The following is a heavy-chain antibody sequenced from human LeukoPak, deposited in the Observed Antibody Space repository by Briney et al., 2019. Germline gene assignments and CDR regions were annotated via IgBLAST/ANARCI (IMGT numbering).Heavy chain of an antibody. CDR2: ISSSSSYI. V-gene: IGHV3-21*01. Sequence: GGSLRLSCAASGFTFSSYSMNWVRQAPGKGLEWVSSISSSSSYIYYADSVKGRFTISRDNAKNSLYLQMNSLRAEDTAVYYCASLKYGDYRTNYYYGMDVWGQGTTVTVSS. J-gene: IGHJ6*02. D-gene: IGHD4-17*01. CDR3: ASLKYGDYRTNYYYGMDV. CDR1: GFTFSSYS.